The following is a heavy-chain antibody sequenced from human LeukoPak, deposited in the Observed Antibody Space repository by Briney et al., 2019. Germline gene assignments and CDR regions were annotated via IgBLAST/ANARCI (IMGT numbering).Heavy chain of an antibody. CDR2: ISYDGSNK. Sequence: GGSLRLSCAASGFTFSSYGMHWVRQAPGKGLEWVAVISYDGSNKYYADSVKGRFTISRDNSKNTLYLQMNSLRAEDTAVYYCAKDSVDTAMVSFVDYWGQGTLVTVSS. CDR3: AKDSVDTAMVSFVDY. V-gene: IGHV3-30*18. D-gene: IGHD5-18*01. J-gene: IGHJ4*02. CDR1: GFTFSSYG.